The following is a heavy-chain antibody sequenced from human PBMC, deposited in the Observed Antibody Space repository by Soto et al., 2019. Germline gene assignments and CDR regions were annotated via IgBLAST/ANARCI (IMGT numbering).Heavy chain of an antibody. Sequence: GGSLRLSCAASGFTFSSYGMHWVRQAPGKGLEWVAVIWYDGSNKYYADSVKGRFTISRDNSKNTLYLQMNSLRAEDTAVYYCAREASSGWPDSYYYYGMDVCGQGTTVTVSS. CDR3: AREASSGWPDSYYYYGMDV. V-gene: IGHV3-33*01. CDR2: IWYDGSNK. D-gene: IGHD6-19*01. CDR1: GFTFSSYG. J-gene: IGHJ6*02.